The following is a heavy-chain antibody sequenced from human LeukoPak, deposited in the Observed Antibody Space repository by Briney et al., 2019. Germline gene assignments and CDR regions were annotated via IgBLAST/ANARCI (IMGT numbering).Heavy chain of an antibody. V-gene: IGHV4-30-4*01. Sequence: SETLSLTCTVSGDSINSLDLWSWVRQPPGKGLEWIGYIYYSGSTYYNPSLKSRVTISVDTSKNQFSLKLSSVTAADTAVYYCASYDSSGYYQETFDYWGQGTLVTVSS. CDR3: ASYDSSGYYQETFDY. CDR1: GDSINSLDL. J-gene: IGHJ4*02. D-gene: IGHD3-22*01. CDR2: IYYSGST.